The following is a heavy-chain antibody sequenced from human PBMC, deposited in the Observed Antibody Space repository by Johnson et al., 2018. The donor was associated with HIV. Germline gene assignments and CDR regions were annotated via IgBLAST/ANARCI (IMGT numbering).Heavy chain of an antibody. V-gene: IGHV3-9*01. J-gene: IGHJ3*01. D-gene: IGHD6-6*01. CDR3: ASEVEYSILGGV. Sequence: VQLVESGGGLVQPGRSLRLSCVVFGFRFDDYAMHWVRQAPGKGLEWVSGISWNSGSIGYADSVKGRFTISRDNSKNSLYLQMNNLRVEDTAVYYCASEVEYSILGGVWGQGTMVTVSS. CDR2: ISWNSGSI. CDR1: GFRFDDYA.